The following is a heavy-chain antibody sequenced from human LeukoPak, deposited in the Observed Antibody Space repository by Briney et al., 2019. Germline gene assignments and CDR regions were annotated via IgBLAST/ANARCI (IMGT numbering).Heavy chain of an antibody. CDR3: ARPIDSSAAFDI. J-gene: IGHJ3*02. CDR1: GYTFTSYD. Sequence: ASVKVSCKASGYTFTSYDINWVRQATGQGLEWMGWMNPNSGNTNYAQNLQGRVTMTTDTSTSTAYMELRSLRSDDTAVYYCARPIDSSAAFDIWGQGTMVTVSS. V-gene: IGHV1-18*01. CDR2: MNPNSGNT. D-gene: IGHD3-22*01.